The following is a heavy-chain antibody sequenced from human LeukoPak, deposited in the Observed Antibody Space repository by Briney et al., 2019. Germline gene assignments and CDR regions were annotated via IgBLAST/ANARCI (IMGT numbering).Heavy chain of an antibody. CDR1: GYTFIRYW. CDR3: ARLESGAFDI. Sequence: GESLKISCKGSGYTFIRYWIGWVRQMPGKGLECMGIIYPGDSDTRYSPSFQGQVTISADKSISTAYLQWSSLKASDTAIYYCARLESGAFDIWGQGTMVSVSS. V-gene: IGHV5-51*01. D-gene: IGHD6-25*01. CDR2: IYPGDSDT. J-gene: IGHJ3*02.